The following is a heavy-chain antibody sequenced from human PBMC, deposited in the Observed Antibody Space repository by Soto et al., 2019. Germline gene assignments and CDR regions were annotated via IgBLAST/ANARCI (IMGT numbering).Heavy chain of an antibody. Sequence: GGSLRLSCAASGFTFSSYWMSWVRQAPGKGLEWVANIKQDGSEKYYVDSVKGRFTISRDNAKNSLYLQMNSLRAEDTAVYYCARERSHEDIVVVVADYGMDVWGQGTTVTVSS. CDR2: IKQDGSEK. J-gene: IGHJ6*02. D-gene: IGHD2-15*01. V-gene: IGHV3-7*05. CDR3: ARERSHEDIVVVVADYGMDV. CDR1: GFTFSSYW.